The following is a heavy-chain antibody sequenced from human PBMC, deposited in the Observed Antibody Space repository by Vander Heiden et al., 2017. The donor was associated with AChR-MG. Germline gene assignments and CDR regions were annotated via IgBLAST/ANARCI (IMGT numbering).Heavy chain of an antibody. D-gene: IGHD4-17*01. CDR1: GFSIGSAYY. J-gene: IGHJ3*02. CDR2: IDFSGST. V-gene: IGHV4-38-2*02. Sequence: QVQLQESGPGLVRPSETLSLTCTVSGFSIGSAYYWGWVRQPPGKGLQWLGNIDFSGSTHDNPSLASRLTLSVDVSKNQFSLRLTSVTAADTAVYYCARNFGDYVYAFDSWGHGTMVTGSS. CDR3: ARNFGDYVYAFDS.